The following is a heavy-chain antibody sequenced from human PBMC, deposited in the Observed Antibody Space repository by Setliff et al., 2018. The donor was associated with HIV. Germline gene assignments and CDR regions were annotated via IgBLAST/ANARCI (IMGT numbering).Heavy chain of an antibody. D-gene: IGHD2-8*01. J-gene: IGHJ5*02. Sequence: SETLSLTCAVSGYSISSGFYWGWIRQPPGKGLEWIGSIYHSGSTYYNPPLRSRVTISVDTSKNQFSLKLSSVTAADTAVYYCARDAPTVYANGWFDPWGQGTLVTVSS. V-gene: IGHV4-38-2*02. CDR3: ARDAPTVYANGWFDP. CDR2: IYHSGST. CDR1: GYSISSGFY.